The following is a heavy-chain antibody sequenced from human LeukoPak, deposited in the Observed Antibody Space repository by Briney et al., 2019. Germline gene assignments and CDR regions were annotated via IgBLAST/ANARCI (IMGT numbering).Heavy chain of an antibody. J-gene: IGHJ5*02. CDR1: GGSISSFY. CDR2: INHSGST. Sequence: SETLSLTCTVSGGSISSFYWSWIRQPPGKGLEWIGEINHSGSTNYNPSLKSRVTISVDTSKNQFSLKLSSVTAADTAVYYCARGRLEVGELLLGNWFDPWGQGTLVTVSS. CDR3: ARGRLEVGELLLGNWFDP. D-gene: IGHD3-10*01. V-gene: IGHV4-34*01.